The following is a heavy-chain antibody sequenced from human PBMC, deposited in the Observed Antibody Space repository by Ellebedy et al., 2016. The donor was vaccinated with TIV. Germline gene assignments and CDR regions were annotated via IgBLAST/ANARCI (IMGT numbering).Heavy chain of an antibody. V-gene: IGHV3-48*02. Sequence: PGGSLRLSCAASGFTFSSYAMSWVRQAPGKGPEWVSYISYSGDLMYYADSVKGRFTTSRDNAENSLYLQMNSLRDEDTAVYYCARGAPNAWYNDYWGQGTLVTVSS. D-gene: IGHD1-14*01. CDR2: ISYSGDLM. CDR1: GFTFSSYA. J-gene: IGHJ4*02. CDR3: ARGAPNAWYNDY.